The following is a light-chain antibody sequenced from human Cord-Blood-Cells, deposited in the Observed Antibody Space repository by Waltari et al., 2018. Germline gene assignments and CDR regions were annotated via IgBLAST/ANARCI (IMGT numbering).Light chain of an antibody. Sequence: QSALTQPASVPGSPGQSITISCTGTSSDVGGYNYVSWYQQHPGKAPKLMIYDVSNRPSGVSNRFSGSKCGNTASLTISGLQAEDEADYYCSSYTSSSTVVFGGGTKLTVL. CDR3: SSYTSSSTVV. J-gene: IGLJ2*01. V-gene: IGLV2-14*01. CDR2: DVS. CDR1: SSDVGGYNY.